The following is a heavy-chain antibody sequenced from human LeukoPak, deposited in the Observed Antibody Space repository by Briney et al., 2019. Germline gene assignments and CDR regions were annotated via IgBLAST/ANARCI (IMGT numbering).Heavy chain of an antibody. J-gene: IGHJ6*04. CDR3: AKESGQLDV. V-gene: IGHV3-23*01. D-gene: IGHD3-3*01. CDR1: GFTFTSYA. CDR2: ISGGGSDT. Sequence: PGGSLRLSCAASGFTFTSYAMSWVRQAPGKGLEWVSVISGGGSDTYYADSVKGRFTISRDNSKNTLYLQMNSLRGEDTAVYYCAKESGQLDVWGKGTTVTVSS.